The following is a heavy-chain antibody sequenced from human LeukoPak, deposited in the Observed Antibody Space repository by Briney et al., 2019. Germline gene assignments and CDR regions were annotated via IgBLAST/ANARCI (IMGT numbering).Heavy chain of an antibody. D-gene: IGHD6-13*01. J-gene: IGHJ3*02. CDR1: GGSISSYY. V-gene: IGHV4-59*12. CDR3: ARADYSSSWYAFDI. Sequence: SETLSLTCTVSGGSISSYYWSWIRQPPGKGLEWIGYIYYSGSTNYNPSLRSRVTISVDTSKNQFSLKLSSVTAADTAVYYCARADYSSSWYAFDIWGQGTMVTVSS. CDR2: IYYSGST.